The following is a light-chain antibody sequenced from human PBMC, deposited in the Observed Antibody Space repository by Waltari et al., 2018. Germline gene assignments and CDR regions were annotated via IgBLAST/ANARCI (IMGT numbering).Light chain of an antibody. CDR3: QHYLRLPVT. V-gene: IGKV3-20*01. J-gene: IGKJ1*01. Sequence: ELLLTQSPGTLSLSLGERATLSCRASQSFSRALTWYQQQPGQAPRLLIDGTSTRATGIPVRFIGRGSGTDFSFTISRLGPDDFAVYDCQHYLRLPVTFGQGTTVEI. CDR2: GTS. CDR1: QSFSRA.